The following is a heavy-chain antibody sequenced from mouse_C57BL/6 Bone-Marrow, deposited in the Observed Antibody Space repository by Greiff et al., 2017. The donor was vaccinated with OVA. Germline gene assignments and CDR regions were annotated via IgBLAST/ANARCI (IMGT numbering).Heavy chain of an antibody. CDR3: ARPRAMDY. CDR2: ISSGGSYT. CDR1: GFTFSSYG. J-gene: IGHJ4*01. V-gene: IGHV5-6*02. Sequence: DVKLVESGGDLVKPGGSLKLSCAASGFTFSSYGMSWVRQTPDKRLEWVATISSGGSYTYYPDSVKGRFTISRDNAKNTLYLQMSSLKSEDTAMYYCARPRAMDYWGQGTSVTVSS.